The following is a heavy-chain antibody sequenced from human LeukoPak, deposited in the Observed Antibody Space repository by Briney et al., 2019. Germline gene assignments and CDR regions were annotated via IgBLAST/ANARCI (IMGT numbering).Heavy chain of an antibody. Sequence: PSETLSLTCTVSGGSISSGGYYWSWIRQHPGKGLEWIGYIYYSGSTYYNPSLKSRVTISVDTSKNQFSLKLSSVTAADTAVYYCARLSTVVTDAFDIWGQGTMVTVSS. D-gene: IGHD4-23*01. V-gene: IGHV4-31*03. J-gene: IGHJ3*02. CDR1: GGSISSGGYY. CDR2: IYYSGST. CDR3: ARLSTVVTDAFDI.